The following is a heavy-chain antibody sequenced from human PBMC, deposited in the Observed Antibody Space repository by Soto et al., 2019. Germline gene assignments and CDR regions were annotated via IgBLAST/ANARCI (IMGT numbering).Heavy chain of an antibody. CDR2: HSHSGST. J-gene: IGHJ4*02. V-gene: IGHV4-31*01. Sequence: QVQLQESGPGLVKPSQTLSLTCTVSGGYISSAAYYWSWILQHPGKGLVWIGYHSHSGSTYYNPSLNSHVITSVDTVKDQFSLILTSVTAAYTAVYYCAREYTYVTNFFDSWGQGALGTVSS. CDR1: GGYISSAAYY. D-gene: IGHD5-18*01. CDR3: AREYTYVTNFFDS.